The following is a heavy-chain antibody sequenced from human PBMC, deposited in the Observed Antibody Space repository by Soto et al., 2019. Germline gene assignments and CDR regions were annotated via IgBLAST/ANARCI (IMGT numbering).Heavy chain of an antibody. V-gene: IGHV3-11*06. CDR2: ISSAGEYT. Sequence: GGSLRLSCAASGFTFYRYYMTWVRQAPGEGLEWISSISSAGEYTDYADSVKGRFTISRDNARNSLFLQMNSLRVEDTAVYYCVRANWNVDYWGRGTLVTVSS. D-gene: IGHD1-1*01. J-gene: IGHJ4*02. CDR3: VRANWNVDY. CDR1: GFTFYRYY.